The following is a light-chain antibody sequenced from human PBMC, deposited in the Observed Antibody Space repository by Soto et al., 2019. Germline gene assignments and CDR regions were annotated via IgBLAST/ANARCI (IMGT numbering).Light chain of an antibody. CDR1: NSNIGSNT. Sequence: QLVLTQPPSASGTPGQRVTISCSGSNSNIGSNTVNWYQQLPGTAPKLLIYYDNLRPSGVPDRISGSKSGTSASLAISGLQSDDEADYYCAAWDDSLNGRVFGTGTQLSVL. CDR3: AAWDDSLNGRV. V-gene: IGLV1-44*01. CDR2: YDN. J-gene: IGLJ1*01.